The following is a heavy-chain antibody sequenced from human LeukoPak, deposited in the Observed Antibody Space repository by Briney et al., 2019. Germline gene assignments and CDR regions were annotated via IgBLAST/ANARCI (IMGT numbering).Heavy chain of an antibody. D-gene: IGHD3-22*01. CDR3: ASGSGSSSYYAFDI. V-gene: IGHV3-33*01. CDR2: IWSDGSRK. Sequence: GGSLRLSCAASGFTFRHHGMHWVRQAPGKGLEWVAAIWSDGSRKFYLDSVKDRFTISRDNSKNTLYLEMNSPRAEDTAVYFCASGSGSSSYYAFDIWGQGTMVTVSS. J-gene: IGHJ3*02. CDR1: GFTFRHHG.